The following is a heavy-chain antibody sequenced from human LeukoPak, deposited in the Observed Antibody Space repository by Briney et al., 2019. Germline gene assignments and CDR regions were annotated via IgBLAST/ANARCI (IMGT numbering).Heavy chain of an antibody. CDR2: INWTGGST. CDR3: ARETYSSSPGFDY. D-gene: IGHD6-6*01. V-gene: IGHV3-20*04. Sequence: GGSLRLSCAASGFTFDEYGMSWVRQAPGKGLEWVSGINWTGGSTGYADSVKGRFTISRDNTKNSLYLQMNSLRAEDTALYYCARETYSSSPGFDYWGQGTLVTVSS. CDR1: GFTFDEYG. J-gene: IGHJ4*02.